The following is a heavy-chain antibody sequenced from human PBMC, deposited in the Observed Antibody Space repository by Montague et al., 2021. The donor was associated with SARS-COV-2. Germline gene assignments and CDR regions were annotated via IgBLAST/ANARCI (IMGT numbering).Heavy chain of an antibody. Sequence: TLSLTCTVSGGSISSSSYYWGWIRQPAGKGLEWIGRIYTSGSTNYNPSLKSRVTISVDTSKNQFSLKLSSVTAADTAVYYCARVPPYDDDSSGYYSGAFDIWGQGTMVTVSS. CDR2: IYTSGST. V-gene: IGHV4-61*02. CDR3: ARVPPYDDDSSGYYSGAFDI. CDR1: GGSISSSSYY. D-gene: IGHD3-22*01. J-gene: IGHJ3*02.